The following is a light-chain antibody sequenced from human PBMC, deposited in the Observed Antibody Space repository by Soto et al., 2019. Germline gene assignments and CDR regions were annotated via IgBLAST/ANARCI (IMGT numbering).Light chain of an antibody. V-gene: IGKV3D-20*01. Sequence: EIVLPPSPATLSLSPGARATLSCGASPSIKNNYLAWYQQKPGLAPRLLIYDAFTRAAGIPDRFSGSGSGTDFTLTISSLEPEDVAVDYCQQFDNLITFGGGTKVQIQ. CDR3: QQFDNLIT. CDR1: PSIKNNY. CDR2: DAF. J-gene: IGKJ4*01.